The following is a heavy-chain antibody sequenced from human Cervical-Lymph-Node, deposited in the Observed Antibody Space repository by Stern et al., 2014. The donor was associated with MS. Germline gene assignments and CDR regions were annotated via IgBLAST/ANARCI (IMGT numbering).Heavy chain of an antibody. D-gene: IGHD3-16*01. CDR2: IYTGVAT. V-gene: IGHV3-53*01. CDR3: ARPPGRAYWGGMDV. CDR1: GFRVSNNY. J-gene: IGHJ6*02. Sequence: EVQLGESGGGLIQPGGSLTLSCAASGFRVSNNYMTWVRQAPGKGLDFVSLIYTGVATFYSDSVTGRFTIARDNSKNTLYLIMTNLRAEDTAVYYCARPPGRAYWGGMDVWGQGTTVTVSS.